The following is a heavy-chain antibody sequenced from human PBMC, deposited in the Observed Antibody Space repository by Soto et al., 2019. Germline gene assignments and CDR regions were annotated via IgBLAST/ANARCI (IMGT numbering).Heavy chain of an antibody. D-gene: IGHD4-17*01. J-gene: IGHJ4*02. V-gene: IGHV3-21*01. CDR2: ISSSSSYI. CDR1: GFTFSSYS. CDR3: ARADYGDYRHFDY. Sequence: GGSLRLSCAASGFTFSSYSMNWVRQAPGKGLEWVSSISSSSSYIYYADSVKGRFTISRDNAKNSLYLQMNSLRAEDTAVYYCARADYGDYRHFDYWGQGTLVTVSS.